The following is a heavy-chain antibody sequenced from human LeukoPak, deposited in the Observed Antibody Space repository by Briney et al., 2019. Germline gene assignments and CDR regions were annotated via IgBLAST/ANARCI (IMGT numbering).Heavy chain of an antibody. J-gene: IGHJ5*02. CDR3: AREVVVVPAAIGFDP. CDR1: GYTFDTYW. CDR2: INAGNGNT. Sequence: AGESLKISCKGSGYTFDTYWIGWVRQAPGQRLELMGWINAGNGNTKYSQKFQGRVTITRDTSASTAYMELSSLRSEDTAVYYCAREVVVVPAAIGFDPWGQGTLVTVSS. V-gene: IGHV1-3*01. D-gene: IGHD2-2*01.